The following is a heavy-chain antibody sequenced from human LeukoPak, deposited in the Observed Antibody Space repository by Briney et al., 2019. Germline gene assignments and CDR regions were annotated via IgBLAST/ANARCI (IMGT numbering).Heavy chain of an antibody. Sequence: PGGSLRLSCAASGFIFSNYAMHWVRQAPGKGLEYVSTIGTNGDNTYYANSVKGRFTISRDNSKNTLYLQMNSLRAEDTAVYYCAKGYCSSTSCPCDYWGQGTLVTVSS. CDR1: GFIFSNYA. V-gene: IGHV3-64*01. CDR2: IGTNGDNT. J-gene: IGHJ4*02. CDR3: AKGYCSSTSCPCDY. D-gene: IGHD2-2*01.